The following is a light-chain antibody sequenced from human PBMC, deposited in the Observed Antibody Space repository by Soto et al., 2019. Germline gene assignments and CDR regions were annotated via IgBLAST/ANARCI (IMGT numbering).Light chain of an antibody. J-gene: IGKJ2*01. CDR3: KKYVNLPYI. Sequence: DIQMTQSPPSLAASVGDRVTITCQASQDLTNYLNWYQQKPGEAPKLLIYDTITLEEGVPTRFRGGGFGKVFTFPLKGLQLEDVAIYPCKKYVNLPYIFGRGTKREIK. CDR1: QDLTNY. V-gene: IGKV1-33*01. CDR2: DTI.